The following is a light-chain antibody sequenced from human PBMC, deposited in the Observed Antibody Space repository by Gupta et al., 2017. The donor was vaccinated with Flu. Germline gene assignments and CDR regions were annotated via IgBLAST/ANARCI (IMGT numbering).Light chain of an antibody. Sequence: ITSSWTGTSSDVGAYKYVSWYQQYPGKAPRLLIYDVSSRPSGVSNRFSASKSGNTASLTISGLQAEDEADYYCSSYTSSSTLVIFGGGTKLTVL. V-gene: IGLV2-14*01. CDR3: SSYTSSSTLVI. J-gene: IGLJ2*01. CDR1: SSDVGAYKY. CDR2: DVS.